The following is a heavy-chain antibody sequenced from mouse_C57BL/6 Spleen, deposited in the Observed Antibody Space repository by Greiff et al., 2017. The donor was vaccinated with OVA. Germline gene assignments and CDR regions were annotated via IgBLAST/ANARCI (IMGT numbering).Heavy chain of an antibody. Sequence: QVQLQQPGAELVLPGASVKLSCKASGYTFTSYWMHWVKQRPGQGLEWIGEIDPSDSYTNYNQKFKGKSTLTVDKAASTSYMQLSSLTSEDSAVYYCARSKAQAPYYLDYWGQGTTLTVSS. CDR2: IDPSDSYT. CDR1: GYTFTSYW. J-gene: IGHJ2*01. D-gene: IGHD3-2*02. CDR3: ARSKAQAPYYLDY. V-gene: IGHV1-69*01.